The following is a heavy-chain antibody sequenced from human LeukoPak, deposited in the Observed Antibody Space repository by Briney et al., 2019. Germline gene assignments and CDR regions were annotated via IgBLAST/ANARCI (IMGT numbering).Heavy chain of an antibody. CDR3: ARESRSIRYFDWSHRAYYGMDV. J-gene: IGHJ6*02. CDR1: GGSISSGDYY. Sequence: NPSETLSLTCTVSGGSISSGDYYWSWIRQPPGKGLEWIGYIYYSGSTYYNPSLKSRVTISVDTSKNQFSLKLSSVTAADTAVYYCARESRSIRYFDWSHRAYYGMDVWGQGTTVTVSS. CDR2: IYYSGST. V-gene: IGHV4-30-4*01. D-gene: IGHD3-9*01.